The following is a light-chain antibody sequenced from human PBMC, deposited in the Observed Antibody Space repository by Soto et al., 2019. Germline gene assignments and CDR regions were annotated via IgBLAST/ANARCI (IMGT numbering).Light chain of an antibody. CDR2: HAS. CDR3: QQRST. J-gene: IGKJ1*01. Sequence: EIVLTQSPATLSFSPGERATLSCRASQSVTNSLAWYQQQPGQAPRLLIYHASNRATGVPARFSGSGSGTDFTLTISSLEPADFAVYYCQQRSTFGQGTKVDIK. V-gene: IGKV3-11*01. CDR1: QSVTNS.